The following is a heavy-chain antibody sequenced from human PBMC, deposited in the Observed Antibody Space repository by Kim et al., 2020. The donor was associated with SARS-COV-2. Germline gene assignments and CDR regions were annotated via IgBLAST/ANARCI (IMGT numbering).Heavy chain of an antibody. CDR1: GFTFSDYY. V-gene: IGHV3-11*03. D-gene: IGHD5-18*01. CDR3: ASSRSGYSYGYWGVFDY. J-gene: IGHJ4*02. CDR2: ISSSSSYT. Sequence: GGSLRLSCAASGFTFSDYYMSWIRQAPGKGLEWVSYISSSSSYTNYADSVKGRFTISRDNAKNSLYLQMNSLRAEDTAVYYCASSRSGYSYGYWGVFDYWGQGTLVTVSS.